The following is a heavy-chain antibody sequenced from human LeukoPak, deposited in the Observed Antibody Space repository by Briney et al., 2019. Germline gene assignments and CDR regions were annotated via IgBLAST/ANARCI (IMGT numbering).Heavy chain of an antibody. CDR1: GFTFSNSD. V-gene: IGHV3-23*01. CDR3: AKSRLTPHP. J-gene: IGHJ5*02. CDR2: IGGSGSST. D-gene: IGHD1-14*01. Sequence: GGSLRLSCAASGFTFSNSDVSWVRQAPGKGLEWVSAIGGSGSSTFYADSVKGRLTVSRDNSKNTLYLQMSSLRAEDTAVYYCAKSRLTPHPWGQGTLVTVSS.